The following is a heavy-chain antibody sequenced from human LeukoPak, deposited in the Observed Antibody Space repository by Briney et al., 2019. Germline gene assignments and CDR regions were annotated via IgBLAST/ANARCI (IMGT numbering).Heavy chain of an antibody. V-gene: IGHV4-38-2*01. CDR1: IYSISSGYY. J-gene: IGHJ4*02. Sequence: SETLSLTCAVSIYSISSGYYWGWIRQPPGKGLEWIGSTHHSGGTYYNPSLKSRVTISVDTSNNQFSLKLTSVTAADTALYYCARINGDYLIDYWGQGTLVTGSS. CDR3: ARINGDYLIDY. CDR2: THHSGGT. D-gene: IGHD4-17*01.